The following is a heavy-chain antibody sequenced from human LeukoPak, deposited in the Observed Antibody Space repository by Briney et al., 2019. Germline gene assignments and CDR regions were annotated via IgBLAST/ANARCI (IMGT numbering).Heavy chain of an antibody. CDR2: IYSGGST. J-gene: IGHJ6*03. V-gene: IGHV3-53*05. CDR3: AKDQRYYYMDV. Sequence: GGSLRLSCAASGFTVSSNYMSWVRQAPGKGLEWVSVIYSGGSTSYADSVKGRFTISRDNSKNTLYLQMNSLRAEDTAVYYCAKDQRYYYMDVWGKGTTVTISS. CDR1: GFTVSSNY.